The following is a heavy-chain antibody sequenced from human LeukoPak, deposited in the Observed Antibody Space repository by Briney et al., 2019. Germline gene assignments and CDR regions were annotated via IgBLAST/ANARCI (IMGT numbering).Heavy chain of an antibody. CDR3: ARLGLAGTASYYGMDA. Sequence: GGSLRLSCAASGFTFSTYWMTWVRQAPGRGLEWVANIKQDGTEKSYADSVKGRFTISRDSAKNSLYLQMNSLTTEDTAVYYCARLGLAGTASYYGMDAWGKGTTVTVSS. J-gene: IGHJ6*04. V-gene: IGHV3-7*03. D-gene: IGHD6-19*01. CDR1: GFTFSTYW. CDR2: IKQDGTEK.